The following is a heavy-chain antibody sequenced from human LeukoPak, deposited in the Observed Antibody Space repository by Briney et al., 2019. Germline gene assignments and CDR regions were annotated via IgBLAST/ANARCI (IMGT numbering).Heavy chain of an antibody. CDR1: GYSISSGYY. Sequence: TSETLSLTCTVSGYSISSGYYWGWIRQPPGQGLEWIGEINHGGSTNYNPSLKSRVTISVDTSKNQFSLKLSSVTAADTAVYYCARSGTTYYYYMDVWGKGTTVTISS. CDR3: ARSGTTYYYYMDV. CDR2: INHGGST. J-gene: IGHJ6*03. V-gene: IGHV4-38-2*02. D-gene: IGHD1-14*01.